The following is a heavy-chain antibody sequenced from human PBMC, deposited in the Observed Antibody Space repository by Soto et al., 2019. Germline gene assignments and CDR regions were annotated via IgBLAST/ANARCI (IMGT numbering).Heavy chain of an antibody. Sequence: SETLSLTCTVSGGSISSYYWSWIRQPPGKGLEWIGYVYYSGSTNYNPSLKSRSTISRDNAKNSVYLHMDSLRVEDTAVYYCARVEGGYYGSGSYGFDYWGQGSLVTVSS. CDR1: GGSISSYY. J-gene: IGHJ4*02. V-gene: IGHV4-59*12. CDR3: ARVEGGYYGSGSYGFDY. D-gene: IGHD3-10*01. CDR2: VYYSGST.